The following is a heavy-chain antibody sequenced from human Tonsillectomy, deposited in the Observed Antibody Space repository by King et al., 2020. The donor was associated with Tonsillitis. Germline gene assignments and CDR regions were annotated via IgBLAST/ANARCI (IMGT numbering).Heavy chain of an antibody. Sequence: DVQLVESGGGLVKPGGSLRLSCAASGFTFSSYSMNWVRQAPGKGLEWVSSISSSSSYIYYADSVKGRFTISRDNAKNSLYLQMNSLRAEDTAVYYCARVGGSMVRGVRLSDYWGQGTLVTVSS. CDR2: ISSSSSYI. CDR3: ARVGGSMVRGVRLSDY. V-gene: IGHV3-21*01. CDR1: GFTFSSYS. J-gene: IGHJ4*02. D-gene: IGHD3-10*01.